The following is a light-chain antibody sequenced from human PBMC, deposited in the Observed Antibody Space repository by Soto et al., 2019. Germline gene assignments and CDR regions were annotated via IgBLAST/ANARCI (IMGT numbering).Light chain of an antibody. Sequence: EIILTQSPVTLSVSPGERATLSCRASQSVGSNLAWYQQKPGQAPRLLIYGASTRATGVPPRFSGSGSGTEFTLTISSLQPEDFATYYCLQHNNYPWTFGQGTKVDI. J-gene: IGKJ1*01. CDR2: GAS. CDR1: QSVGSN. V-gene: IGKV3-15*01. CDR3: LQHNNYPWT.